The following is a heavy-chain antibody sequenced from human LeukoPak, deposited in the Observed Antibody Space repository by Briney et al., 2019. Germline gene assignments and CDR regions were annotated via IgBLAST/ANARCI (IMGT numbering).Heavy chain of an antibody. CDR2: IKEDGSEK. Sequence: GGSLRLSCAASGFTFSHYWMTWVRQAPGKGLEWVANIKEDGSEKYYVDSVKGRFTISRDNAKNSLYLQMYSLGAEDTAVYYCARGIGSSSDYWGQGTLVTVSS. CDR1: GFTFSHYW. V-gene: IGHV3-7*01. D-gene: IGHD6-6*01. CDR3: ARGIGSSSDY. J-gene: IGHJ4*02.